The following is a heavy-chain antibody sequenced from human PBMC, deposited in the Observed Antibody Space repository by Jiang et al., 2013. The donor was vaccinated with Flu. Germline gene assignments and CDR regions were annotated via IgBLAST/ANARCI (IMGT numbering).Heavy chain of an antibody. V-gene: IGHV4-34*01. CDR3: ATGDYTSSPFDY. CDR1: GGSLSGYY. D-gene: IGHD6-13*01. Sequence: LLKPSETLSLTCAVYGGSLSGYYWSWIRQSPGKGLEWIGDVNPTESTNYNPSLKSRFTISIDTSKYQFSLKVRSVTAADTAVYYCATGDYTSSPFDYWGQGTLVTVSS. CDR2: VNPTEST. J-gene: IGHJ4*02.